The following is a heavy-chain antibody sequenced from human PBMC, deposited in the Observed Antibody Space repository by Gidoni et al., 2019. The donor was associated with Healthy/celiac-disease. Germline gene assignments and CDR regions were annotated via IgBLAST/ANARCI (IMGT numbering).Heavy chain of an antibody. D-gene: IGHD6-19*01. V-gene: IGHV1-2*02. CDR2: INPNSGGT. J-gene: IGHJ4*02. CDR1: GYTFTGYS. Sequence: QVQLVQSGAAVTKPGASVKVSCKASGYTFTGYSMHWVRQAPGQGLEWMGWINPNSGGTNYAQKFQGRVTMTRDTSISTAYMELSRLRSDDTAVYYCARAAGSLAVAGTQGYFDYWGQGTLVTVSS. CDR3: ARAAGSLAVAGTQGYFDY.